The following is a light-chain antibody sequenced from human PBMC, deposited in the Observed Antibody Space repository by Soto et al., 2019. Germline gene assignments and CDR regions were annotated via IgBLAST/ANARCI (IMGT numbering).Light chain of an antibody. CDR1: SSDVGGYNY. J-gene: IGLJ3*02. CDR2: QVY. CDR3: SSCTRTTTFVV. V-gene: IGLV2-14*01. Sequence: QSALTQPASVSGSLGQWITISCTGTSSDVGGYNYVSWYQHHPGKAPKLIIYQVYSRPSGVSNRFSGSKFGNTASLTISGLQAEDEADYYCSSCTRTTTFVVFGGGTKLTVL.